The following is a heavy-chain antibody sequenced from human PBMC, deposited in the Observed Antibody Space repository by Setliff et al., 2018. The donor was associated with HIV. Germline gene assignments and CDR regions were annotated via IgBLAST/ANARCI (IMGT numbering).Heavy chain of an antibody. V-gene: IGHV4-39*01. Sequence: PSETLSLTCTVSGGSISSSGSYWGWIRQPPGKGLEWIGTIYYSGSTYYNSSLKSRVTISVGTSKNQISLKLSSGIAADTAVYYCASRVYYYDESRILREEGFVPWGQGTLVTVSS. CDR2: IYYSGST. CDR1: GGSISSSGSY. CDR3: ASRVYYYDESRILREEGFVP. D-gene: IGHD3-22*01. J-gene: IGHJ5*02.